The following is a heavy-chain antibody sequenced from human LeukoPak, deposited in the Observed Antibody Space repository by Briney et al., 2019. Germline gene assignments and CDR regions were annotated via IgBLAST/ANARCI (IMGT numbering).Heavy chain of an antibody. CDR1: GFTFSSYA. CDR2: ISYDGSNK. V-gene: IGHV3-30*04. CDR3: ARDTSYYYDSSGYIL. D-gene: IGHD3-22*01. J-gene: IGHJ3*01. Sequence: GGSLRLSCAASGFTFSSYAMHWVRQAPGKGLEWVAVISYDGSNKYYADSVKGRLTISRDNSKNTLYLQMNSLRAEDTAVYYCARDTSYYYDSSGYILWGQGTMVTVSS.